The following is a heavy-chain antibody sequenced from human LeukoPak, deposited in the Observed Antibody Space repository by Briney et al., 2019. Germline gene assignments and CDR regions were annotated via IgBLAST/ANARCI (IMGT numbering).Heavy chain of an antibody. CDR3: ARVNVPAALSLSFDY. CDR2: IYYSGST. J-gene: IGHJ4*02. V-gene: IGHV4-31*03. CDR1: GGSISSYY. Sequence: TLSLTCTVSGGSISSYYWSWIRQHPGKGLEWIGYIYYSGSTYYNPSLKSRVTISVDTSKNQFSLKLSSVTAADTAVYYCARVNVPAALSLSFDYWGQGTLVTVSS. D-gene: IGHD2-2*01.